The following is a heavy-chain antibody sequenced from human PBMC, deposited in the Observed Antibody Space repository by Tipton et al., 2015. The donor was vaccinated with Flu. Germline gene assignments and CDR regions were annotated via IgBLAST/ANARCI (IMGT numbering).Heavy chain of an antibody. CDR3: VRRDYSNYVSDPKSWFDP. CDR2: IFHSGNM. V-gene: IGHV4-38-2*02. CDR1: GDSIRSGDYY. D-gene: IGHD4-11*01. Sequence: TLSLTCTVSGDSIRSGDYYWGWVRQPPGKGLEWIGNIFHSGNMYRNPSLKSRVTISVDTSKNQFSLKMKTVTAADKAVYYCVRRDYSNYVSDPKSWFDPWGQGTLVTVSS. J-gene: IGHJ5*02.